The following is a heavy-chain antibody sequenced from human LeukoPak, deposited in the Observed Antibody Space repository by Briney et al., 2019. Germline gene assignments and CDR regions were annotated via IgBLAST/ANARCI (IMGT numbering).Heavy chain of an antibody. D-gene: IGHD1-26*01. CDR1: GGSISSNNFF. J-gene: IGHJ4*02. V-gene: IGHV4-39*07. CDR3: ARQPVGAARYFDY. Sequence: PSETLSLTCTVSGGSISSNNFFWGWIRQPPGKGLEWIGTIFYSGSAYYNPSLKSRVTISVDTSKNQFSLKLSSVTAADTAVYYCARQPVGAARYFDYWGQGTLVTVSS. CDR2: IFYSGSA.